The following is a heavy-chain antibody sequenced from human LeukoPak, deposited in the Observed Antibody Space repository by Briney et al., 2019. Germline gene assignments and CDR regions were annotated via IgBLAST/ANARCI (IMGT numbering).Heavy chain of an antibody. J-gene: IGHJ4*02. CDR3: ARGKYSSGWFDY. Sequence: SETLSLTCTVFGGSISSSSRYWGWIRQPPGEGLEWIGSIYFSGSTYYSPSLKSRVTISVDPSTNQFSLKLSSVTAADTAVYYCARGKYSSGWFDYWGQGTLVTVSS. CDR1: GGSISSSSRY. CDR2: IYFSGST. D-gene: IGHD6-19*01. V-gene: IGHV4-39*01.